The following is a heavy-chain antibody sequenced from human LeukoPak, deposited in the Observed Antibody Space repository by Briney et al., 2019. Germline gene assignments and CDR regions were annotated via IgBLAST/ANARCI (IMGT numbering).Heavy chain of an antibody. CDR1: GFTFSSYA. CDR3: AKGMQAIAAAGFDY. D-gene: IGHD6-13*01. J-gene: IGHJ4*02. CDR2: ISYDGSNK. Sequence: GGSLRLSCAASGFTFSSYAMHRVRQAPGKGLEWVAVISYDGSNKYYADSVKGRFTISRDNSKNTLYLQMNSLRAEDTAVYYCAKGMQAIAAAGFDYWGQGTLVTASS. V-gene: IGHV3-30-3*01.